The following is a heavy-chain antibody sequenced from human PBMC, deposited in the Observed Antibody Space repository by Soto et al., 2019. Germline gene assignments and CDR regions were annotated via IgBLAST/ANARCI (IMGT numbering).Heavy chain of an antibody. CDR2: IFYTGST. CDR1: GGSVSSGSYY. J-gene: IGHJ4*02. V-gene: IGHV4-61*01. Sequence: SETLSLTCTVSGGSVSSGSYYWSWFRQPPGKALEWMGYIFYTGSTNYNPSLKSRVTMLVDTSKNQFSLKLTSVTAADTAVYYCARGGYSGYEYRVFDSWGQGILVTVSS. D-gene: IGHD5-12*01. CDR3: ARGGYSGYEYRVFDS.